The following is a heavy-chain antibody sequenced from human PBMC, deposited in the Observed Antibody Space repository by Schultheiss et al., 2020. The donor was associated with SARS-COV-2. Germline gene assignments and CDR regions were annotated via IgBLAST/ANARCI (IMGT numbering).Heavy chain of an antibody. CDR3: ARGGYCSSTSCYFVYFDL. J-gene: IGHJ2*01. CDR1: GGSISSGGYY. D-gene: IGHD2-2*01. Sequence: SETLSLTCTVSGGSISSGGYYWSWIRQPPGKGLEWIGEINHSGSTNYNPSLKSRVTISVDTSKNQFSLKLSSVTAADTAVYYCARGGYCSSTSCYFVYFDLWGRGTLVTVSS. V-gene: IGHV4-39*07. CDR2: INHSGST.